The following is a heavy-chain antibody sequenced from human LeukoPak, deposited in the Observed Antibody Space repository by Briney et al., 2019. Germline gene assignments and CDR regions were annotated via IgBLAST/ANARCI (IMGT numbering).Heavy chain of an antibody. V-gene: IGHV3-23*01. CDR2: ISGTGGTT. J-gene: IGHJ3*02. Sequence: GGSLRLSCAASAFTFKNYAMSWVRQAPGKGLEWVSAISGTGGTTYYADSVKGRFTISRDNSKNTLYLQMNSLRVNDTAVYYCAKGRAMVRGDDAFDIWGQGTMVTVSS. D-gene: IGHD3-10*01. CDR3: AKGRAMVRGDDAFDI. CDR1: AFTFKNYA.